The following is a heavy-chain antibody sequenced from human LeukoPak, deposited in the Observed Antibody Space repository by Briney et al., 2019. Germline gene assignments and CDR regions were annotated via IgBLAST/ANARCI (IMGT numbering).Heavy chain of an antibody. CDR3: ARAGPSSSWHQFDY. V-gene: IGHV3-30*02. CDR1: GFTFSSHS. CDR2: IRYDGSNK. Sequence: GGSLRLSCAASGFTFSSHSMNWVRQAPGKGLEWVAFIRYDGSNKYYADSVKGRFTISRDNSKNTLYLQMNSLRVEDTAVYYCARAGPSSSWHQFDYWGQGTLVTVSS. D-gene: IGHD6-13*01. J-gene: IGHJ4*02.